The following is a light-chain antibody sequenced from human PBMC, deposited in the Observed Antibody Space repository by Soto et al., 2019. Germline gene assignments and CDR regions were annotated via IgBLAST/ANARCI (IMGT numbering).Light chain of an antibody. CDR1: QSLLHSNGYNY. CDR3: MQALQTPNT. V-gene: IGKV2-28*01. J-gene: IGKJ2*01. CDR2: LGS. Sequence: DIVMTQSPLSLSVTPGEPASISCRSSQSLLHSNGYNYLDWYLQKPGQSPQLLIYLGSNRASEVPDRFSGSGSGTEFALKISRVEAEDVGVYYCMQALQTPNTFGQGTKLEIK.